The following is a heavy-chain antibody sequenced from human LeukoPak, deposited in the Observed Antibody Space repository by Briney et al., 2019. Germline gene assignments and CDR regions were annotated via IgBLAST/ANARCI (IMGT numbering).Heavy chain of an antibody. V-gene: IGHV3-30*03. Sequence: GGSLRLSCVASGLSFSTYGMHWVRQFPGKGLEWVALISHDGSDDYYGDSVKGRFTISRDNSQNTLYLQMNSLGPEDTALYYCVAPSTVPSNWETLEYWGHGTLVTVSS. CDR3: VAPSTVPSNWETLEY. D-gene: IGHD7-27*01. CDR2: ISHDGSDD. CDR1: GLSFSTYG. J-gene: IGHJ4*01.